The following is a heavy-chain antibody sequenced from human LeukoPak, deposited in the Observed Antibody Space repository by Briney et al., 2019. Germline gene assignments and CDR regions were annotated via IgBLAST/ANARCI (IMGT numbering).Heavy chain of an antibody. V-gene: IGHV4-39*07. CDR1: GGSISSSTDY. CDR2: ISYSGNT. Sequence: PSETLSLTCTVSGGSISSSTDYWAWIRQTPGKGLEWIGSISYSGNTYYNPSLKSRVTISVDTSKNQFSLKLSSVTAADTAVYYCAGNYYGSGSYYSEDRYWGQGTLVTVSS. D-gene: IGHD3-10*01. J-gene: IGHJ4*02. CDR3: AGNYYGSGSYYSEDRY.